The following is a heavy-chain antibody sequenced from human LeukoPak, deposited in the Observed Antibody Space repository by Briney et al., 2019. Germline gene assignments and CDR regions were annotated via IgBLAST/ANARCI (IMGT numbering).Heavy chain of an antibody. V-gene: IGHV3-49*03. D-gene: IGHD6-13*01. Sequence: GGSLGLSCTASGFTFGDYAMSWFRQAPGKGLEWVGFIRSKAYGGTTEYAASVKGRFTISRDDSKSIAYLQMNSLKTEDTAVYYCTRGWEAAAAGTTHFDYWGQGTLVTVSS. J-gene: IGHJ4*02. CDR1: GFTFGDYA. CDR2: IRSKAYGGTT. CDR3: TRGWEAAAAGTTHFDY.